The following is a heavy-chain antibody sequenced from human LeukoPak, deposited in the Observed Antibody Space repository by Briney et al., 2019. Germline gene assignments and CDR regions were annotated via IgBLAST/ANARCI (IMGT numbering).Heavy chain of an antibody. D-gene: IGHD6-19*01. J-gene: IGHJ4*02. Sequence: ASVKVSCKASGYTFTGYYMHWVRQAPGQGLEWMGWINPNSGGTKYAQKFQGRVTMTRDTSISTAYMEPRRLRSDDTAVYYCARELSSGGFDYWGQGTLVTVSS. CDR1: GYTFTGYY. CDR2: INPNSGGT. V-gene: IGHV1-2*02. CDR3: ARELSSGGFDY.